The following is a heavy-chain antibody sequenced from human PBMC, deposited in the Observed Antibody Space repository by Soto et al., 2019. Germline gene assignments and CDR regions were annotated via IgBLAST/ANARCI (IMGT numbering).Heavy chain of an antibody. Sequence: GGSLRLSCAASGFTFSSYEMHWVREAPGKGLEWVSYISGSSDTRYIADSVKGRFTISRDNAKNSLYLQMNSLRAEDTAVYYCARATGYTNYGLDYWGERALVTVSS. D-gene: IGHD2-8*01. CDR1: GFTFSSYE. CDR3: ARATGYTNYGLDY. CDR2: ISGSSDTR. V-gene: IGHV3-48*03. J-gene: IGHJ4*02.